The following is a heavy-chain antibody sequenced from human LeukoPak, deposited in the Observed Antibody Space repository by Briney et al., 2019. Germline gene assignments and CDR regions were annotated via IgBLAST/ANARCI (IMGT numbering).Heavy chain of an antibody. CDR2: ISISGSGSST. CDR1: GFTFNSYG. V-gene: IGHV3-23*01. J-gene: IGHJ4*02. D-gene: IGHD2-15*01. CDR3: SKAPVTTCSGAYCYPFDY. Sequence: GGSLRLSRAASGFTFNSYGMSWVRQAPGKGLEWVSGISISGSGSSTYYADSVKGRFTISRDNSKNTVYLQMNSLRAEDTAVYYCSKAPVTTCSGAYCYPFDYWSQGTLVTVSS.